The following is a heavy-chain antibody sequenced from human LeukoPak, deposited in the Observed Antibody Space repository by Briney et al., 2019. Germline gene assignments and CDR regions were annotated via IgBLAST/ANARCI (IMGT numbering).Heavy chain of an antibody. D-gene: IGHD5-18*01. J-gene: IGHJ4*02. CDR2: FDPEDGET. Sequence: ASVKVSCKVSGYTLTELSMHWVRQAPGKGLEWMGGFDPEDGETIYAQKFQGRVTMTRDTSTSTVYMELSSLRSEDTAVYYCAREYKRGYSYAPGYWGQGTLVTVSS. V-gene: IGHV1-24*01. CDR1: GYTLTELS. CDR3: AREYKRGYSYAPGY.